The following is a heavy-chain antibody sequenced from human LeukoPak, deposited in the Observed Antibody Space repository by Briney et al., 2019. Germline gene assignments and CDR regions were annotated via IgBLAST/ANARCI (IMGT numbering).Heavy chain of an antibody. D-gene: IGHD3-16*01. CDR3: ARVWGGSSVVALDY. CDR1: GYTFTSYG. Sequence: GASVKVSCKDSGYTFTSYGISWVRQAPGQGLEWMGWISAYNGNTNYAQMLQGRVTMTTDTSTSTAYIELRSLRSDDTAVYYCARVWGGSSVVALDYWGQGTLVTVSS. J-gene: IGHJ4*02. CDR2: ISAYNGNT. V-gene: IGHV1-18*01.